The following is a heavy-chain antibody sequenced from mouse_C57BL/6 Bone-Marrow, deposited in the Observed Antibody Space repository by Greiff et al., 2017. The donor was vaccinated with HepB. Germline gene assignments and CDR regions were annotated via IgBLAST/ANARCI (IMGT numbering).Heavy chain of an antibody. D-gene: IGHD2-4*01. V-gene: IGHV1-55*01. Sequence: VQLQQPGAELVKPGASVKMSCKASGYTFTSYWITWVKQRPGQGLEWIGDIYPGSGSTNYNEKFKSKATLAVDTSSSTAYMQLSSLTSEDSAVYYCVGGYDDYDDGYWGQGTTLTVSS. CDR2: IYPGSGST. CDR1: GYTFTSYW. CDR3: VGGYDDYDDGY. J-gene: IGHJ2*01.